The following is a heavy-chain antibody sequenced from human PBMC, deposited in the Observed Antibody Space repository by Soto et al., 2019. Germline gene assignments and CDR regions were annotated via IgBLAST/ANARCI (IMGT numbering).Heavy chain of an antibody. CDR3: ARGRGDGYNQNWYFDL. Sequence: QVHLQQWGAGLLKPSETLSLTCAVYGGSFSGYYWSWIRQPPGKGLEWIGEINNGGSSNYNPSIKSRGSMSVGTSNNQFSLKLTSVTAADTAVYYCARGRGDGYNQNWYFDLWGRGTLVTVSS. V-gene: IGHV4-34*01. J-gene: IGHJ2*01. CDR1: GGSFSGYY. D-gene: IGHD3-10*01. CDR2: INNGGSS.